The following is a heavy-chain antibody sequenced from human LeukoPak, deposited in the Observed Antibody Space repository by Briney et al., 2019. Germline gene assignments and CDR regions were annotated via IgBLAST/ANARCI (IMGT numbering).Heavy chain of an antibody. D-gene: IGHD3-22*01. CDR1: GGSISSYY. V-gene: IGHV4-59*01. CDR2: IYYSGST. CDR3: ARNEGSGYSAPDAFDI. Sequence: SETLSLTCTVSGGSISSYYWSWIRQPLGKGLEWRGYIYYSGSTNYNPSLKSRVTISVDTSKNQFSLKLSSVTAADTAVYYCARNEGSGYSAPDAFDIWGQGTMVTVSS. J-gene: IGHJ3*02.